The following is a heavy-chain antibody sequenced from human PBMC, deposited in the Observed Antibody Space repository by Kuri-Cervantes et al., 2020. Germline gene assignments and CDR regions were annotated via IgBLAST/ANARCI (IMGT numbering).Heavy chain of an antibody. V-gene: IGHV3-11*04. Sequence: LSLPCAASGFTFSDYYMSWIRQAPGKGLEWVSYISSSGSTIYYADSVKGRFTISRDNAKNSLYLQMNSLRAEETAVYYCARDSRHARDYWGQGTLVTVSS. J-gene: IGHJ4*02. D-gene: IGHD6-6*01. CDR2: ISSSGSTI. CDR1: GFTFSDYY. CDR3: ARDSRHARDY.